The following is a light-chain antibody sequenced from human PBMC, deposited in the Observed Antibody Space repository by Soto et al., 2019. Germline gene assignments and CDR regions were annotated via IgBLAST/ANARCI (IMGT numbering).Light chain of an antibody. V-gene: IGLV2-14*01. CDR1: SGDIGSYNR. CDR2: EVT. J-gene: IGLJ1*01. Sequence: PGQSITISCTGTSGDIGSYNRVSWYQQHPGKAPKLIIYEVTDRPSGVSNRFSGSKSGNTASLTISGLQAEDEAEYYCSSYTNINTRACVFGTGTKVTVL. CDR3: SSYTNINTRACV.